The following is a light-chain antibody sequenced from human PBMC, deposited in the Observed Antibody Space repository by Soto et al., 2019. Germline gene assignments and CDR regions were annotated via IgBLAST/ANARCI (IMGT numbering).Light chain of an antibody. V-gene: IGKV1-39*01. CDR2: GAS. CDR1: QSITKY. CDR3: QQSHSLPRT. Sequence: DVQMTQSPSSLSASVGDRVIITCRASQSITKYLNWYQQKPGTAPKLLIYGASSLETGVPLRFSGSGFGTDFTLNISSLHPEDVASYYCQQSHSLPRTFGGGTKVEIK. J-gene: IGKJ4*01.